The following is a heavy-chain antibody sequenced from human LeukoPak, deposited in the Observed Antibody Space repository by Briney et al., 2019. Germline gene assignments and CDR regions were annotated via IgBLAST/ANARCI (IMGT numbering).Heavy chain of an antibody. V-gene: IGHV3-7*01. D-gene: IGHD3-3*01. CDR1: GFTFSSYW. CDR3: ARVWEYYDFWSGHRSSYYYMDV. CDR2: IKQDGSEK. Sequence: GGSLRLSCAASGFTFSSYWMSWVRQAPGKGLEWVTNIKQDGSEKYYVDSVKGRFTISRDNAKNSLYLQMNSLRAEDTAVYYCARVWEYYDFWSGHRSSYYYMDVWGKGTTVTVSS. J-gene: IGHJ6*03.